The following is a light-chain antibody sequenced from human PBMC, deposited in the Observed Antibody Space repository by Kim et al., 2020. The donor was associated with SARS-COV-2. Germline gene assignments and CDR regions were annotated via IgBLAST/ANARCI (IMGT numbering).Light chain of an antibody. Sequence: DIVMTQSPLSLPVTPGEPASISCRSSQSLLHSNGYNYLDWYLQKPGQSPQLLIYLGSNRASGVPDRFSGSGSGTDFTLKISRVEPEDVGVYYCMRALQTPITFGQGTRLEIK. J-gene: IGKJ5*01. CDR2: LGS. CDR3: MRALQTPIT. V-gene: IGKV2-28*01. CDR1: QSLLHSNGYNY.